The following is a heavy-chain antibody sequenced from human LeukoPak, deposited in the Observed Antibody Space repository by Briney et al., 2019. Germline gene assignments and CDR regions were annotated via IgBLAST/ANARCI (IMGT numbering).Heavy chain of an antibody. Sequence: SETLSLTCTVSGGSISSSSYYWGWIRQPPGSGLEWIASIYYSGSTYYNPSLKSRVSISVDTSKNQFSLKLSSVTAADTAVYYCARDYGDPSPFFDYWGQGTLVTVSS. CDR1: GGSISSSSYY. J-gene: IGHJ4*02. CDR2: IYYSGST. CDR3: ARDYGDPSPFFDY. D-gene: IGHD4-17*01. V-gene: IGHV4-39*02.